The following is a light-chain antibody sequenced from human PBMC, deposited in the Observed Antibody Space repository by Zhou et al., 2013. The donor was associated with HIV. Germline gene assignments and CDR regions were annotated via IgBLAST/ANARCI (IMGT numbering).Light chain of an antibody. Sequence: DIQMTQSPSSLSASVGDRVTITCQASQDISNYLNWYQQKPGKAPKLLIYDASNLETGVPLRFSGSGSGTDFTLTISGLQPEDVATYYCQQYESVPLTFGGGTKVEI. J-gene: IGKJ4*01. CDR2: DAS. V-gene: IGKV1-33*01. CDR3: QQYESVPLT. CDR1: QDISNY.